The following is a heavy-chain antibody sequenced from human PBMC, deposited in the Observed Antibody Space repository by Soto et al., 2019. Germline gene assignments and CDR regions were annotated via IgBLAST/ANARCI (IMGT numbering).Heavy chain of an antibody. Sequence: ASVKVSCKASVYTFTGYYMHWVRQAPGQGLEWMGWINPNSGGTNYAQKFQGWVTMTRGTSVSTAYMELSRLRSDDTAVYYCARGEDWAARQQLWFDPWGQGTLVTVSS. D-gene: IGHD6-6*01. CDR2: INPNSGGT. J-gene: IGHJ5*02. CDR1: VYTFTGYY. CDR3: ARGEDWAARQQLWFDP. V-gene: IGHV1-2*04.